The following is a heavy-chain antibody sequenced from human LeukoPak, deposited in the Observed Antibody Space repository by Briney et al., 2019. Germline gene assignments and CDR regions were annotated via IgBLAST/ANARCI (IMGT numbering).Heavy chain of an antibody. CDR3: ASSHPFDY. CDR2: INHSGST. Sequence: SETLSLTCAVYGGSFSGYYWSWIRQPPGKGLEWIGEINHSGSTNYNPSLKSRVTISVDTSKNQFSLKLSSVTAADTAVYYCASSHPFDYWGQGTLVTVSS. J-gene: IGHJ4*02. V-gene: IGHV4-34*01. CDR1: GGSFSGYY.